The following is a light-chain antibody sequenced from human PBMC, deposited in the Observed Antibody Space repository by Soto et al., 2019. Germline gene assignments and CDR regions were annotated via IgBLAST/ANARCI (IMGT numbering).Light chain of an antibody. J-gene: IGKJ2*01. CDR2: GAS. CDR3: QQSYRSPYT. CDR1: QSINIY. Sequence: IQMTQSPSSLSASVGDSVTVTCRASQSINIYLNWYQQKPGKAPTLLIYGASSLQSGVPSRFTGGGSRTDFTHTISSLQPEDFATYHCQQSYRSPYTFGQVTKLEIK. V-gene: IGKV1-39*01.